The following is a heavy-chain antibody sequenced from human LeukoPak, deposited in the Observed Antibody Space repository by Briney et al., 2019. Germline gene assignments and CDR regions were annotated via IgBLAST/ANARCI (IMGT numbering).Heavy chain of an antibody. Sequence: ASVKVSCKSSGFTFTGYYMHWVRQAPGQGLEWMGWINPNSGGTNYAHKFQGRVTMTRDTPISTAYMELSRLRSDDTAVYYCARGVGATTYYYYYYTDVWGKGTTVTVSS. CDR1: GFTFTGYY. J-gene: IGHJ6*03. D-gene: IGHD1-26*01. V-gene: IGHV1-2*02. CDR2: INPNSGGT. CDR3: ARGVGATTYYYYYYTDV.